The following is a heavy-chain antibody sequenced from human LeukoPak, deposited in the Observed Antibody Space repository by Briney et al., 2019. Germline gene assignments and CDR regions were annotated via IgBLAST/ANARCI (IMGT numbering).Heavy chain of an antibody. J-gene: IGHJ5*01. V-gene: IGHV3-11*01. CDR2: ISSRGSPT. D-gene: IGHD6-13*01. CDR1: GLAFSDSL. Sequence: AGGSLRLSCAASGLAFSDSLMSWIRQAPGKGLEWLSFISSRGSPTVYADSVKGRFTISRDNAKNSLYLQMNSLRVEDTAVYYCAGSSSWFDYWGRGTLVTVPS. CDR3: AGSSSWFDY.